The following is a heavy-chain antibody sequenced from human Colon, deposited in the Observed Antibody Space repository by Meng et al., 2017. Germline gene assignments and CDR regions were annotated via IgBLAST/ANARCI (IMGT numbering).Heavy chain of an antibody. V-gene: IGHV3-33*01. D-gene: IGHD5-24*01. CDR2: MWYDGSNK. Sequence: QVRLVGVGGGVVQPGRSLGLSCAASGFTLSSYGIHWVRQAPGKGLEWVAVMWYDGSNKYYADSVKGRFTLSRDNSKNTLYLQMNSLRAEDTAVYYCARSSRNGYEENWFDPWGQGTLVTVSS. CDR3: ARSSRNGYEENWFDP. J-gene: IGHJ5*02. CDR1: GFTLSSYG.